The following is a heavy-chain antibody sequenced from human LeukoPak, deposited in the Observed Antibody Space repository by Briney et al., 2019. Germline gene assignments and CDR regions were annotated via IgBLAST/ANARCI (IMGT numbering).Heavy chain of an antibody. CDR3: ARLIAAAAREFNY. CDR2: INHSGST. J-gene: IGHJ4*02. V-gene: IGHV4-34*01. Sequence: KPSETLSLTCAVYGGSFSGYYWSWIRQPPGKGLEWIGEINHSGSTNYNPSLKSRVTISVDTSKNQCSLKLSSVTAADTAVYYCARLIAAAAREFNYWGQGTLVTVSS. CDR1: GGSFSGYY. D-gene: IGHD6-13*01.